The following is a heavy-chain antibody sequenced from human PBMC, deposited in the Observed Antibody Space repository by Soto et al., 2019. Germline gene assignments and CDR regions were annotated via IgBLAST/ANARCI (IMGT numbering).Heavy chain of an antibody. CDR2: ITSKRYGGTT. D-gene: IGHD1-1*01. V-gene: IGHV3-49*03. J-gene: IGHJ4*02. CDR1: GFTFGDYA. CDR3: ARDGNWRLDY. Sequence: HPGGPLRLSCTASGFTFGDYAMIWFRQAPGKGLEWVGFITSKRYGGTTEYAASVKGRFTISRDDSKSIAYLQMNSLKIDDTAVYYCARDGNWRLDYWGQGALVTVSS.